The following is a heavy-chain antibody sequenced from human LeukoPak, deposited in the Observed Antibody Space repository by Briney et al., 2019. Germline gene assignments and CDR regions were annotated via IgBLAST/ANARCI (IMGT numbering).Heavy chain of an antibody. CDR2: IIAYFGTT. V-gene: IGHV1-18*01. D-gene: IGHD3-3*01. Sequence: ASVKVSCKASGYTFTSYGISWVRQAPGQGLEWMGGIIAYFGTTNYAQKFQGRVTMTTDTSTSTAYMELSSLRSEATAVYYCARQAHYDDFGVDITRAQISFIFYWGPG. CDR3: ARQAHYDDFGVDITRAQISFIFY. J-gene: IGHJ4*02. CDR1: GYTFTSYG.